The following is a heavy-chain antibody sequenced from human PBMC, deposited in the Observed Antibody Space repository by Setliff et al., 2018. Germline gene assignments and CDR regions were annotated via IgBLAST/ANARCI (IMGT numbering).Heavy chain of an antibody. J-gene: IGHJ6*04. CDR2: ISGSGGST. Sequence: PGGSLRLSCAASGFTFSSYAMSWVRQAPGKGLEWVSAISGSGGSTYYADSVKGRFTISRDNAKNSLYLQMNSLRAEDTAVYYCARDVVSGWYRRNNYFGMDVWGKGTTVTVSS. CDR1: GFTFSSYA. D-gene: IGHD6-19*01. CDR3: ARDVVSGWYRRNNYFGMDV. V-gene: IGHV3-23*01.